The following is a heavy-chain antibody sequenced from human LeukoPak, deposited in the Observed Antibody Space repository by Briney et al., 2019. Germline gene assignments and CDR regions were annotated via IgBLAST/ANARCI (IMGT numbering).Heavy chain of an antibody. V-gene: IGHV4-38-2*02. CDR2: IYHSGST. Sequence: PSETLSLTCTVSGYSISSGYYWGWIRQPPGKGLEWIGSIYHSGSTYYNPSLKSRVTISVDTSKNQFSLKLSSVTAADTAVYYCARDPEYYYDSSYWGQGTLVTVSS. CDR1: GYSISSGYY. J-gene: IGHJ4*02. CDR3: ARDPEYYYDSSY. D-gene: IGHD3-22*01.